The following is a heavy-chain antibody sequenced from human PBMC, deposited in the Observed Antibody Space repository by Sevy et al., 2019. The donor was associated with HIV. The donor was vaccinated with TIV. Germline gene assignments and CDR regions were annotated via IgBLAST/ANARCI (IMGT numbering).Heavy chain of an antibody. Sequence: SVEVSCKASGGTFSSYGISWVRQAPGQGLEWMGGIIPILGTVNYAQKFQGRFTITADESTKTAYMELSSLRSEDTAVYYCARGGGNGWYYFDYWGQETLVTVSS. D-gene: IGHD6-19*01. J-gene: IGHJ4*02. CDR2: IIPILGTV. CDR1: GGTFSSYG. CDR3: ARGGGNGWYYFDY. V-gene: IGHV1-69*13.